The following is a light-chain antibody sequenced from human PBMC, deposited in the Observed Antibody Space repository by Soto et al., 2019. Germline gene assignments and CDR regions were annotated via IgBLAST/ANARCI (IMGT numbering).Light chain of an antibody. V-gene: IGLV2-14*01. CDR1: SSDAGGYNY. CDR2: EVS. J-gene: IGLJ3*02. Sequence: QSALTQPASVSGSPGQSITISCTGTSSDAGGYNYVSWYQQHPGIAPKLMIYEVSARPSGVSNRFSGSKSGNTASLTISGLQAEDEADYYCSSYTTSSTLVVFGGGTKLTVL. CDR3: SSYTTSSTLVV.